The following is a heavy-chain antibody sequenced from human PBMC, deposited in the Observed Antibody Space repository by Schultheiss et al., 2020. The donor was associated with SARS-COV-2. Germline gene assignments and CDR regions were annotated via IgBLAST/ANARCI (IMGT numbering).Heavy chain of an antibody. V-gene: IGHV4-34*01. Sequence: SETLSLTCVVYGGSFSGNYWSWIRQPPGKGLEWIGEINQSGSTNYSPSLKSRVTISVDTSKNKFSLKLNSVTAADTAVYYCAKGRGLGSYYAYWGQGTLVTVSS. D-gene: IGHD3-10*01. CDR1: GGSFSGNY. J-gene: IGHJ4*02. CDR2: INQSGST. CDR3: AKGRGLGSYYAY.